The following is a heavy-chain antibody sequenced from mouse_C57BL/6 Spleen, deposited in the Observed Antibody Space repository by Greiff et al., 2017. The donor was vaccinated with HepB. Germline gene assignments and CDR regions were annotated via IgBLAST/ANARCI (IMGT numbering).Heavy chain of an antibody. J-gene: IGHJ2*01. CDR3: ARGGDYYGSRDYFDY. CDR1: GYTFTSYG. CDR2: LYPRSGNT. Sequence: VQLQESGAELARPGASVKLSCKASGYTFTSYGISWVKQRPGQGLEWIGELYPRSGNTYYNEKFKGKATLTADKSSSTAYMELRSLTSEDSAVYFCARGGDYYGSRDYFDYWGQGTTLTVSS. D-gene: IGHD1-1*01. V-gene: IGHV1-81*01.